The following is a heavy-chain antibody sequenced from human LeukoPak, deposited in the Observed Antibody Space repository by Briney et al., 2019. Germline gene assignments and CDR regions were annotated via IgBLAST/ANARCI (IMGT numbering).Heavy chain of an antibody. D-gene: IGHD4-11*01. CDR2: INPNSGGT. CDR3: ARDAMTTVTIVFDP. J-gene: IGHJ5*02. Sequence: RASVKVSCKASGYTFTSYYMHWVRQAPGQGLEWMGWINPNSGGTNYAQKFQGRVTMTRDTSISTAYMELSRLRSDDTAVYYCARDAMTTVTIVFDPWGQGTLVTVSS. V-gene: IGHV1-2*02. CDR1: GYTFTSYY.